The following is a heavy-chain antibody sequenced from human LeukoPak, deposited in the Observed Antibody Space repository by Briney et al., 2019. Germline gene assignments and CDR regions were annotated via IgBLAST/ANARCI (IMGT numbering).Heavy chain of an antibody. V-gene: IGHV4-4*02. CDR1: GDSISSNNW. D-gene: IGHD2-8*02. Sequence: PSETLSLTCAVSGDSISSNNWWNWVRQPPGKGLGWIGEIFHSGSVNYNPSLKSRVTISVDKSNNQFSLNLISVTAADTAVYYCARDTKTGGAWSFDSWGQGMLVTVSS. CDR2: IFHSGSV. CDR3: ARDTKTGGAWSFDS. J-gene: IGHJ4*02.